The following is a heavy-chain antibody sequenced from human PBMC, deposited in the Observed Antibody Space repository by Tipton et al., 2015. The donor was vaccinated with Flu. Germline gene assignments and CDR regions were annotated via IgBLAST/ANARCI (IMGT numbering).Heavy chain of an antibody. J-gene: IGHJ4*02. CDR2: ISWNSGSI. Sequence: SLRLSCAASGFTFDDYAMHWVRQAPGKGLEWVSGISWNSGSIGYADSVKGRFTISRDNAKNSLYLQMNSLRAEDTALYYCAKGLSDRGPSGYWGQGTLVTVSS. CDR1: GFTFDDYA. CDR3: AKGLSDRGPSGY. D-gene: IGHD3-10*01. V-gene: IGHV3-9*01.